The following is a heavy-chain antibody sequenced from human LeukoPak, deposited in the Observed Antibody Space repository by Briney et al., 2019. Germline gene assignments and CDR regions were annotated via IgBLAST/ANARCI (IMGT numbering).Heavy chain of an antibody. CDR2: INPNSGGT. Sequence: GASVKVSCKASGYTFTGYYMHWVRQAPGQGPEWMGWINPNSGGTNYAQKFQGRVTMTRDTSISTAYMELSRLRSDDTAVYYCARSIVVVAATHDYWGQGTLVTVSS. J-gene: IGHJ4*02. D-gene: IGHD2-15*01. CDR1: GYTFTGYY. V-gene: IGHV1-2*02. CDR3: ARSIVVVAATHDY.